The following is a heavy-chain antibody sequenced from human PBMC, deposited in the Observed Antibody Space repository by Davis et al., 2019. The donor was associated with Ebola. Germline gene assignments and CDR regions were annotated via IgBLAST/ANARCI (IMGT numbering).Heavy chain of an antibody. J-gene: IGHJ4*02. CDR1: GFTISSFA. Sequence: GESLKLSCPASGFTISSFAMGWLRQAPGKGLDWVSTISASGDATFYADSVKGRFTISSDPSKNTLSLEMNNLRAEDAAIYYCGRRGAGGYWWGAFDYWGQGTRVTVSS. V-gene: IGHV3-23*01. D-gene: IGHD2-21*01. CDR2: ISASGDAT. CDR3: GRRGAGGYWWGAFDY.